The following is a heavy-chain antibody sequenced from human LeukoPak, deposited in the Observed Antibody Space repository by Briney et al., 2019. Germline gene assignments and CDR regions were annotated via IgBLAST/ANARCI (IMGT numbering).Heavy chain of an antibody. CDR2: ISVFYGHT. CDR3: VREVSAANAGYMNV. J-gene: IGHJ6*03. D-gene: IGHD6-13*01. Sequence: ASVKVSCKASGYTFTNYGISWVRQAPGQGLEWMGWISVFYGHTNYSQNFQGRLTMTTHTSTSTAYLELRSLRSDDTAVYYCVREVSAANAGYMNVWGTGTTVTVSS. V-gene: IGHV1-18*01. CDR1: GYTFTNYG.